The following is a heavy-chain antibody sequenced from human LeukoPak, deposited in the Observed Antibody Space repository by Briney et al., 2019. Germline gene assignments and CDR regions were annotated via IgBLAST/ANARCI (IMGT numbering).Heavy chain of an antibody. D-gene: IGHD5-18*01. V-gene: IGHV4-59*01. CDR2: IYYSGNT. CDR1: GGSMKNYY. J-gene: IGHJ4*02. CDR3: ARENDRYGRIDY. Sequence: SETLSLTCTVSGGSMKNYYWCWIRQPPGKGLEWIGYIYYSGNTNYNPSLKSRVTISVDTSKNQFSLRLSSVTAADTAVYYCARENDRYGRIDYWGQGTQVTVSS.